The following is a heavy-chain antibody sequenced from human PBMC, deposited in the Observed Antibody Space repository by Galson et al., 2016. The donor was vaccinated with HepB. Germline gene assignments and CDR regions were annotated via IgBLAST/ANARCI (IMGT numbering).Heavy chain of an antibody. CDR3: VRDDWGLDY. CDR2: IYYSGST. CDR1: GGSINNYY. V-gene: IGHV4-59*01. Sequence: SETLSLTCTVSGGSINNYYWSWIRQPPGKGLEWIGYIYYSGSTNYNPSLKRRVTMSVDTSKNQFSLKLSSVTAADTAVYYCVRDDWGLDYWGQGTLVTVSS. J-gene: IGHJ4*02. D-gene: IGHD7-27*01.